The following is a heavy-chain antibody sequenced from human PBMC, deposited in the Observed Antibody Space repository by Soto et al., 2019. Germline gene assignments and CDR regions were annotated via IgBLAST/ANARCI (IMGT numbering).Heavy chain of an antibody. CDR1: GASISTYY. Sequence: QVQLQESGPGLVKPSETLSLTCTVSGASISTYYWSWIRQPPGKGLEWIGYIYYSGSTNYNPSLKSRVTISVDTSKNQFSLKLSSVTAADTAVYYCARSRGDYFDYWGQGTLVTVSS. CDR2: IYYSGST. J-gene: IGHJ4*02. V-gene: IGHV4-59*01. D-gene: IGHD2-21*01. CDR3: ARSRGDYFDY.